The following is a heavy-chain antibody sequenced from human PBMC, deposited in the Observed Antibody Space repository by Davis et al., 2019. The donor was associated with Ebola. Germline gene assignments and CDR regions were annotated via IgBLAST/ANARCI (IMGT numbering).Heavy chain of an antibody. CDR2: ISGSGGST. V-gene: IGHV3-23*01. CDR3: AKPRVWFRELPNWFDP. CDR1: GFTFRSFP. D-gene: IGHD3-10*01. Sequence: GGSLRLSCAASGFTFRSFPMSWVRQAPGKGLEWVSTISGSGGSTYYADSVKGRFTISRDNSKNTLHLQMNFLRAEDTAVYYCAKPRVWFRELPNWFDPWGQGTQVTVSS. J-gene: IGHJ5*02.